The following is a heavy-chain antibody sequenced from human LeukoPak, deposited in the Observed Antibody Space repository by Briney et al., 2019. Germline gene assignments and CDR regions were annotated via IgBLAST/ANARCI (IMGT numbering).Heavy chain of an antibody. CDR3: AREGRAYRYSSSWYPTPSWFDP. CDR1: GFTFNNFW. J-gene: IGHJ5*02. CDR2: INGDGSST. V-gene: IGHV3-74*01. Sequence: GGSLRLSCAASGFTFNNFWMYWVRQAPGKGLAWVSRINGDGSSTAYADSVKGRFTTSRDTATNTLYLQMNSLRADDTAVYYCAREGRAYRYSSSWYPTPSWFDPWGQGTLVTVSS. D-gene: IGHD6-13*01.